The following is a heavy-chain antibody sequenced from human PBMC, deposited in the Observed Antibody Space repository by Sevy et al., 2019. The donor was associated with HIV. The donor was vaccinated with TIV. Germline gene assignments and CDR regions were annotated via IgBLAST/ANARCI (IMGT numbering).Heavy chain of an antibody. CDR2: IIPIFGTA. D-gene: IGHD6-6*01. V-gene: IGHV1-69*06. CDR3: ARPTLVDAFDI. Sequence: ASVKVSCKASGGTFSSYAISWVRQAPGQGLEWMGGIIPIFGTANYAQTFQGRVTITANKSTSTAYMELSSLRSEDTAVYYCARPTLVDAFDIWGQGTMVTVSS. CDR1: GGTFSSYA. J-gene: IGHJ3*02.